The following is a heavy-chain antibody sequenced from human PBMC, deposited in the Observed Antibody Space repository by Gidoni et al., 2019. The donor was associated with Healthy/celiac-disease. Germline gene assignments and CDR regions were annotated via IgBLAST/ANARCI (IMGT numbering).Heavy chain of an antibody. Sequence: QVQLQESGPGLVKPSQTLSLTCTVSGASISSGRYYWSSIRQPAGKGLEWIGRIYTSGSTNYNPSLKSRVTISVDTSKNQFSLKLSSVTAADTAVYYCARSRGIAVAGTSGWFDPWGQGTLVTVSS. CDR3: ARSRGIAVAGTSGWFDP. CDR1: GASISSGRYY. J-gene: IGHJ5*02. V-gene: IGHV4-61*02. D-gene: IGHD6-19*01. CDR2: IYTSGST.